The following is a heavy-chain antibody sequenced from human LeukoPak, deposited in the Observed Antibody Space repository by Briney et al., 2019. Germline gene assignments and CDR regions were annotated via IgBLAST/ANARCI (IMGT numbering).Heavy chain of an antibody. Sequence: SETLSLTCTVSGGSICSYYWSWIRQPPGKGLEWIGYIYYSGSTNYNPSLKSRVTISVDTSKNQFSLKLSSVTAADTAVYYCARDPSGYRNDAFDIWGQGTMVTVSS. J-gene: IGHJ3*02. CDR3: ARDPSGYRNDAFDI. CDR1: GGSICSYY. V-gene: IGHV4-59*01. D-gene: IGHD1-14*01. CDR2: IYYSGST.